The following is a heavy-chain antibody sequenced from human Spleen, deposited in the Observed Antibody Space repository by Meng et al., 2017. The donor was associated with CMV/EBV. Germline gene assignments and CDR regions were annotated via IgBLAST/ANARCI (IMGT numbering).Heavy chain of an antibody. D-gene: IGHD3-16*01. Sequence: QGQIREWGQGLGNPSETLSPTCIVSGATIKNYNWNWVRQPAGQGLEWIGLIQVIGHTVYNPSLKSRVTVSLDASKGQFSLTLNSVTAADTATYYCAGSRPGGGACDYWGQGILVTVSS. V-gene: IGHV4-4*07. CDR3: AGSRPGGGACDY. J-gene: IGHJ4*02. CDR1: GATIKNYN. CDR2: IQVIGHT.